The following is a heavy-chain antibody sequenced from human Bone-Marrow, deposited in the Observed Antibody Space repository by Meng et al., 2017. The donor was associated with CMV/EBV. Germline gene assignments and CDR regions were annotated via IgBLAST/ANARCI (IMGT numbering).Heavy chain of an antibody. D-gene: IGHD5-24*01. CDR3: AKGRWLQGGTDLDY. Sequence: GGSLRLSCAASGFTFSSYGMHWVRQAPGKGLEWVAVIWYDGNYEYYADSVEGRFTISRDNSKNTLYLQMNSLRADDTAVYYCAKGRWLQGGTDLDYWGQGTLVTVSS. CDR2: IWYDGNYE. CDR1: GFTFSSYG. V-gene: IGHV3-33*03. J-gene: IGHJ4*02.